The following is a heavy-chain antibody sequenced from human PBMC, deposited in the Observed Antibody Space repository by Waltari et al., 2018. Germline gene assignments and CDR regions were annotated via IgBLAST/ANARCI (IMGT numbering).Heavy chain of an antibody. CDR2: IYYSGTT. D-gene: IGHD6-6*01. CDR1: GGSISSNDYY. J-gene: IGHJ3*02. V-gene: IGHV4-31*01. Sequence: QVQLQESGPGLVKPSQTLSLTCTVSGGSISSNDYYWNWIRQHPGKGLEWIGYIYYSGTTYYNPSLKSLVTVSVDTSKNQFSLKLNSVTAADTALYYCARTSTASGAFDIWGQGTMVTVSS. CDR3: ARTSTASGAFDI.